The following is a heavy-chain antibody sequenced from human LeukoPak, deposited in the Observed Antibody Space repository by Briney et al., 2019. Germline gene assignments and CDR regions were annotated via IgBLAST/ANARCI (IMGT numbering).Heavy chain of an antibody. CDR3: ARGRGPYGWFDP. CDR1: GFSSSDYW. V-gene: IGHV3-74*01. D-gene: IGHD3-10*01. CDR2: MNSDGTTT. J-gene: IGHJ5*02. Sequence: GGSLRLSYAASGFSSSDYWMHWVRHAPGKGLVWVSRMNSDGTTTNYADSVKGRFTISRDNAKNTLYLQMNSLRAEDTAVYYCARGRGPYGWFDPWGQGTLVTVSS.